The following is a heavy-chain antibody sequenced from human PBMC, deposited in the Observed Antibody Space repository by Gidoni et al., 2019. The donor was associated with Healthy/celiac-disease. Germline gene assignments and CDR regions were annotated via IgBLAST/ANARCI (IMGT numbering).Heavy chain of an antibody. Sequence: QVQLQESGPGLVKPSQTLSLTCTVSGGSISRGGYYWSWIRQHPGKGLEWIGYIYYSGSTYYNPSLKSRVTISVDTSKNQFSLKLSSVTAADTAVYYCARAHPENYCSSTSCRPIWFDPWGQGTLVTVSS. J-gene: IGHJ5*02. CDR2: IYYSGST. D-gene: IGHD2-2*01. V-gene: IGHV4-31*03. CDR1: GGSISRGGYY. CDR3: ARAHPENYCSSTSCRPIWFDP.